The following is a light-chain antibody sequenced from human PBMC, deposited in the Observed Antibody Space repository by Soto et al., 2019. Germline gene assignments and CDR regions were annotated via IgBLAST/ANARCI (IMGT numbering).Light chain of an antibody. CDR1: SGHSSYA. V-gene: IGLV4-69*01. CDR2: LNSDGSH. J-gene: IGLJ3*02. CDR3: QTWDTDIHWV. Sequence: PVLTQSPSASASLGASVKLTCTLSSGHSSYAIAWHQQQPEKGPRYLMKLNSDGSHSKGDGIPDRFSGSSSGAERYLTISSLQSEDEADYYCQTWDTDIHWVFGGGTKVTVL.